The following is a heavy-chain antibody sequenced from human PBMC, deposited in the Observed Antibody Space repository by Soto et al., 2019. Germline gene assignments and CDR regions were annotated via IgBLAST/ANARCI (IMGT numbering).Heavy chain of an antibody. CDR1: GGTLSSYA. D-gene: IGHD3-22*01. CDR2: IIPIFGTA. V-gene: IGHV1-69*13. CDR3: ARDAHYYDSSGYYFDAFDI. J-gene: IGHJ3*02. Sequence: PVKVSCKASGGTLSSYAISWGRQAPGQGPEWMGGIIPIFGTANYAQKFHGRVTITADESTSTAYMELSSLRSEDTAVYYCARDAHYYDSSGYYFDAFDIWGQGTMVTVSS.